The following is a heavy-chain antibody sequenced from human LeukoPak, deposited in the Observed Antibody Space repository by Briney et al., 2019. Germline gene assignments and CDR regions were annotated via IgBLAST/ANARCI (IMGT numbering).Heavy chain of an antibody. CDR3: ASPYGTIFGDYGMDV. V-gene: IGHV3-21*01. CDR1: GFTFSSYS. Sequence: GGSLRLSCAASGFTFSSYSMNWVRQAPGKGLGWVSSISSSSSYIYYADSVKGRFTISRDNAKNSLYLQMNSLRAEDTAVYYCASPYGTIFGDYGMDVWGQGTTVTVSS. CDR2: ISSSSSYI. J-gene: IGHJ6*02. D-gene: IGHD3-3*01.